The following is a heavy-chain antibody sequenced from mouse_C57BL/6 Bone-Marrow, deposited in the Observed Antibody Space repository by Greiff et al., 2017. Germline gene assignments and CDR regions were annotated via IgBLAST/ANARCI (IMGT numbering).Heavy chain of an antibody. D-gene: IGHD2-5*01. J-gene: IGHJ2*01. CDR3: ARGYSKDY. V-gene: IGHV5-6*01. CDR2: ISSGGSYT. Sequence: EVKLMESGGDLVKPGGSLKLSCAASGFTFSSYGMSWVRQTPDKRLEWVATISSGGSYTYYPDSVKGRITISRDNANNTQYLQMSSLKSEDTAMYCCARGYSKDYWGQGTTLTVSS. CDR1: GFTFSSYG.